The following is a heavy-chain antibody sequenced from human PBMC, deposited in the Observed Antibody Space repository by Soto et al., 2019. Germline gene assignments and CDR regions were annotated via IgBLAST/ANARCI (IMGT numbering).Heavy chain of an antibody. Sequence: GGALRLSCAASGFTFSSYAMSWVLQAPGKGLEWVSAISGSGGSTYYADSVKGRFTISRDNSKNTLYLQMNSLRAEDTAVYYCAKYDYDSSGYLSDWGQGTLVTVSS. J-gene: IGHJ4*02. CDR3: AKYDYDSSGYLSD. CDR2: ISGSGGST. V-gene: IGHV3-23*01. CDR1: GFTFSSYA. D-gene: IGHD3-22*01.